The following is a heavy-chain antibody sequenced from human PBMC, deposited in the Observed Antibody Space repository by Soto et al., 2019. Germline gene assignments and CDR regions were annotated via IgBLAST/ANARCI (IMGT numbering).Heavy chain of an antibody. D-gene: IGHD2-2*01. CDR2: ISYDGSNK. J-gene: IGHJ6*02. CDR3: AKDVVVVPAAAYYYYGMDV. Sequence: GGSLRLSCAASGFTFSSYGMHWVRQAPGKGLEWVAVISYDGSNKYYADSVKGRFTISRDNSKNTLYLQMNSLRAEDTAVYYCAKDVVVVPAAAYYYYGMDVWGQGTTVTVS. V-gene: IGHV3-30*18. CDR1: GFTFSSYG.